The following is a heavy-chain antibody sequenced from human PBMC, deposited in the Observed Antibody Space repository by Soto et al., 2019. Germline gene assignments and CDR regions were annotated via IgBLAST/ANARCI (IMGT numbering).Heavy chain of an antibody. D-gene: IGHD2-2*01. CDR2: IYTSGST. Sequence: QVQLQESGPGLVKPSETLSLTCTVSGGSISSYYWSWIRQPAGKGLEWIGRIYTSGSTNYNPSLKSRVTMSVDTSKNQFSLKLSSVTAADTAVYYCARSSDIVVVPAAAPFDYWGQGTLVTVSS. J-gene: IGHJ4*02. V-gene: IGHV4-4*07. CDR1: GGSISSYY. CDR3: ARSSDIVVVPAAAPFDY.